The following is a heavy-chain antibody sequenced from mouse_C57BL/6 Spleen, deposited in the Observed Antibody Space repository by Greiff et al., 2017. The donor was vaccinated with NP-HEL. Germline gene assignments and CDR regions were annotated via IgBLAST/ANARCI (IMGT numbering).Heavy chain of an antibody. Sequence: EVQLQQSGAELVKPGASVKLSCTASGFNITDYYMHWVKQRTEQGLEWIGRIDPESGDTKYDPKFQGKATITADTSSNTAYLQLSSLTSEDTAVYYCARSGITTVSLFDYWGQGTTLTVSS. J-gene: IGHJ2*01. CDR1: GFNITDYY. CDR3: ARSGITTVSLFDY. D-gene: IGHD1-1*01. CDR2: IDPESGDT. V-gene: IGHV14-2*01.